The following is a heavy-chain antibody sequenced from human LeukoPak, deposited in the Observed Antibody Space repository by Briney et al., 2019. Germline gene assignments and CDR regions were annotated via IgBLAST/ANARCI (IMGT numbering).Heavy chain of an antibody. Sequence: SVKVSCKASGGTFSSYAISWVRQAPGQGLEWMGRIIPIFGIANYAQKFQGRVTITADKSTSTAYMELSSLRSEDTAVYYCARDSTPQKGSTRLDYWGQGTLVTVSS. CDR3: ARDSTPQKGSTRLDY. J-gene: IGHJ4*02. V-gene: IGHV1-69*04. CDR2: IIPIFGIA. CDR1: GGTFSSYA.